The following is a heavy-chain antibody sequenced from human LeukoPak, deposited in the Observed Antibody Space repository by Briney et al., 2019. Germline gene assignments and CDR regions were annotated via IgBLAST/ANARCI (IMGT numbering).Heavy chain of an antibody. V-gene: IGHV4-61*02. CDR1: GVSISSGSYY. J-gene: IGHJ4*02. Sequence: SQTLSLTCTVSGVSISSGSYYWVWIRQPARKGLEWIGRIYTTGSTNYNPSFKSRVTISVDTSKNQFSLKLSSVTAADTAVYNCAREGYYDRSGYREYWGQGTLVTVSS. CDR2: IYTTGST. D-gene: IGHD3-22*01. CDR3: AREGYYDRSGYREY.